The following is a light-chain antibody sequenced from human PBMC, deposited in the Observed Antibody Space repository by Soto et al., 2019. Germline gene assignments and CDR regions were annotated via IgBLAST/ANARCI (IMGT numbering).Light chain of an antibody. Sequence: EVVMTQSPATLSVSPGGRPTLSCRASQSVSSNLAWYQQKPGQPPRLLMYGASTRATGIPARFSGSGSGTEFTLTISSLQSEDFAVYYCQQYDYWPWTFGPGTKVDIK. J-gene: IGKJ1*01. V-gene: IGKV3-15*01. CDR1: QSVSSN. CDR2: GAS. CDR3: QQYDYWPWT.